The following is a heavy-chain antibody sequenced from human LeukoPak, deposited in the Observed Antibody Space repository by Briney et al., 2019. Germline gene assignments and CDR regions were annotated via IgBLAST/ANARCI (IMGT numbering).Heavy chain of an antibody. J-gene: IGHJ3*02. Sequence: SETLSLTCTVSGGSISSYYWSWIRQPPGKGLEWIGNIYYSGSTNYNPSLKSRVSISVDTSKSQFSLNLSSVTAAYTAVYYCARDTCGSQTPEIWGQGTIVTVSS. D-gene: IGHD1-14*01. CDR3: ARDTCGSQTPEI. CDR1: GGSISSYY. CDR2: IYYSGST. V-gene: IGHV4-59*01.